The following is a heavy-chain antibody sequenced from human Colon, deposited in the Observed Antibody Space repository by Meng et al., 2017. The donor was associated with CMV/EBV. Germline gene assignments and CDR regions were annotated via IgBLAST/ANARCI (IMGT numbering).Heavy chain of an antibody. Sequence: GESLKISCAASGVSVSTNIMNWVRQAPGKGLEWVSLIHASGTTYYADSVKGRFTISRDDSKNTLYLQMNSLRAEDTAVYFCAKDVLATDYFDYWGQGTLVTVSS. D-gene: IGHD1-26*01. CDR3: AKDVLATDYFDY. CDR1: GVSVSTNI. CDR2: IHASGTT. V-gene: IGHV3-53*01. J-gene: IGHJ4*02.